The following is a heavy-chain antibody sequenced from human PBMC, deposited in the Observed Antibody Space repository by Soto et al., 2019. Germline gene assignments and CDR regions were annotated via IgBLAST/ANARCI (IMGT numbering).Heavy chain of an antibody. CDR3: ARDRNYPRDQFDN. CDR1: GFTFSSYA. Sequence: LRLSFVGSGFTFSSYAMSWVRQAPGRGPEWVSAIGSDGSTWYADSVRGRFTISRDNSKNTVYVQMNSLRGEDTAIYYCARDRNYPRDQFDNWGQGILVTVSS. V-gene: IGHV3-23*01. J-gene: IGHJ4*02. CDR2: IGSDGST. D-gene: IGHD1-7*01.